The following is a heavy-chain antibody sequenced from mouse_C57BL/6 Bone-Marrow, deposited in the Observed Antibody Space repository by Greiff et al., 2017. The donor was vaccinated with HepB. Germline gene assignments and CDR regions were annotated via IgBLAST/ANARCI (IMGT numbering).Heavy chain of an antibody. CDR2: IDPSDSYT. J-gene: IGHJ3*01. Sequence: QQSCKAFGYTFTSYWMQWVKERPGQGLEWIGEIDPSDSYTNYNLKFKGKATLTVDTSSSTAYMQLSSLTSEDSAVYYCARHLYYSFAYWGQGTLVTVSA. CDR3: ARHLYYSFAY. D-gene: IGHD1-1*02. CDR1: GYTFTSYW. V-gene: IGHV1-50*01.